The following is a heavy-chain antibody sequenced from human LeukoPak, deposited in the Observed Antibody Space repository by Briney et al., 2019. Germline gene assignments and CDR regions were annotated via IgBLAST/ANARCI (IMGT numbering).Heavy chain of an antibody. V-gene: IGHV1-18*01. CDR3: ARDEQWLVPISRPFYGMDV. J-gene: IGHJ6*02. CDR2: INTYNCNT. Sequence: GSVTVSCKASGYTFTSSGISWVRQAPGQGREWMGWINTYNCNTNYAQKLQGRVTMTTHTPTSTAYMELRSLRSDDTAVYYCARDEQWLVPISRPFYGMDVGGQATSATVSS. D-gene: IGHD6-19*01. CDR1: GYTFTSSG.